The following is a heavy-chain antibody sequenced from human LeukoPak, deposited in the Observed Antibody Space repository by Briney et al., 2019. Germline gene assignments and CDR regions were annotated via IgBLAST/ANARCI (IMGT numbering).Heavy chain of an antibody. V-gene: IGHV3-30-3*01. CDR3: AKDQGRDYAPYGSATHFF. CDR1: GFTFSSYA. CDR2: ISYDGSNK. Sequence: PGGSLRLSCAASGFTFSSYAMHWVRQAPGKGLEWVAVISYDGSNKHYADSVKGRFTISRDNSQNTLYLLMNSLRAEDTATYYCAKDQGRDYAPYGSATHFFWGQGALVTVSS. J-gene: IGHJ4*02. D-gene: IGHD4-17*01.